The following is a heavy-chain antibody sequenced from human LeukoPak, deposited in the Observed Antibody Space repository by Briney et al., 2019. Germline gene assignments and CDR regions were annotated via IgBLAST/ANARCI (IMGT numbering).Heavy chain of an antibody. V-gene: IGHV1-18*01. CDR1: GYTFTSYD. J-gene: IGHJ4*02. CDR3: ARKVAGTTVDY. D-gene: IGHD1-7*01. CDR2: ISAYSGNT. Sequence: ASVKVSCKASGYTFTSYDISWVRQAPGQGLEWMGWISAYSGNTNYAQKLQGRVTMTTGTSTSTAYMELRSLRSDDTAVYYCARKVAGTTVDYWGQGTLVTVSS.